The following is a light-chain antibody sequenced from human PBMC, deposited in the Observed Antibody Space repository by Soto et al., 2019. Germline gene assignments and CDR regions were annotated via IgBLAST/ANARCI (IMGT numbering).Light chain of an antibody. Sequence: DIVMTQSPDSLAVSLGARATINCKSSQSILYSYNNKNYLAWYQLKPGQSPKLLIYWASSRESGVPDRFSGSGSGTDFTLTISSLQAEDVAVYYCQQYYETPLTFGGGSKVEIK. J-gene: IGKJ4*01. CDR3: QQYYETPLT. CDR2: WAS. CDR1: QSILYSYNNKNY. V-gene: IGKV4-1*01.